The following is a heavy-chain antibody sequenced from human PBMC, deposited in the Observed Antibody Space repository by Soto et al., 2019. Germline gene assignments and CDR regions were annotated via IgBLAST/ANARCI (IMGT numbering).Heavy chain of an antibody. Sequence: SETLSLTCTVSGGSISSGGYYWSWIRQHPGKGLEWIGYIYYSGSTYYNPSLKSRVTISVDTSKNQFSLKLSSVTAADTAVYYCAILPGIGEYYYYYGMDVWGQGTTVTVSS. CDR2: IYYSGST. CDR1: GGSISSGGYY. D-gene: IGHD3-10*01. CDR3: AILPGIGEYYYYYGMDV. V-gene: IGHV4-31*03. J-gene: IGHJ6*02.